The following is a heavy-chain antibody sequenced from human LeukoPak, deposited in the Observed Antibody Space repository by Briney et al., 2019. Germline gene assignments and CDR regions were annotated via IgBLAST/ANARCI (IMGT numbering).Heavy chain of an antibody. CDR2: IKSKTDGGTT. J-gene: IGHJ5*02. CDR3: TTDLYSYLGYSNNGHWFDP. Sequence: GGSLRLSCAASGFTFSNAWMSWVRQAPGKGLEWVGRIKSKTDGGTTDYAAPVKGRFTISRDDSKNTLYLQMNSLKTEDTAVYYCTTDLYSYLGYSNNGHWFDPWGQGTLVTVSS. V-gene: IGHV3-15*01. D-gene: IGHD4-11*01. CDR1: GFTFSNAW.